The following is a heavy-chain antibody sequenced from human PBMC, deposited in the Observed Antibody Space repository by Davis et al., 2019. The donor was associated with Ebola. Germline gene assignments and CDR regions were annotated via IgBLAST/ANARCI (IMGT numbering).Heavy chain of an antibody. V-gene: IGHV3-30-3*01. D-gene: IGHD3-22*01. J-gene: IGHJ4*02. CDR2: ISYDGSNK. CDR1: GFTFSSYA. CDR3: ANRDSSGYPYYFDY. Sequence: GESLKISCAASGFTFSSYAMHWVRQAPGQGLEWVAVISYDGSNKYYADAVKGRFTISRDNSKNTLYLQMNSLRAEDTAVYYCANRDSSGYPYYFDYWGQGTLVTVSS.